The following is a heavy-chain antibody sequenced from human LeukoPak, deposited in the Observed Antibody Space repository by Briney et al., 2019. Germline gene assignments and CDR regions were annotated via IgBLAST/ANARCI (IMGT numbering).Heavy chain of an antibody. D-gene: IGHD6-19*01. J-gene: IGHJ2*01. V-gene: IGHV4-39*07. CDR1: GGSISSSSYY. CDR2: IYYSGST. CDR3: ARGPSGWYVPHWYFDL. Sequence: SETLSLTCTVSGGSISSSSYYWGWIRQPPGKGLEWIGSIYYSGSTYYNPSLKSRVTISVDTSKNQFSLKLSSVTAADTAVYYCARGPSGWYVPHWYFDLWGRGTLVTVSS.